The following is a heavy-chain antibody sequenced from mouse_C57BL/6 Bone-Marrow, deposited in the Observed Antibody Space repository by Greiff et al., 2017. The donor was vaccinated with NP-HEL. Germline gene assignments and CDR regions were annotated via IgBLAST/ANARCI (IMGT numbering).Heavy chain of an antibody. CDR1: GYTFTSYW. V-gene: IGHV1-55*01. Sequence: QVQLQQPGAELVKPGASVKMSCKASGYTFTSYWITWVKQRPGQGLEWIGDIYPGSGSTNYNEKFKSKATLTVDTSSSTAYMQLSSLTSEDSAVYSCVREGGYYGSSPYWYFDVWGTGTTVTVSS. D-gene: IGHD1-1*01. CDR3: VREGGYYGSSPYWYFDV. CDR2: IYPGSGST. J-gene: IGHJ1*03.